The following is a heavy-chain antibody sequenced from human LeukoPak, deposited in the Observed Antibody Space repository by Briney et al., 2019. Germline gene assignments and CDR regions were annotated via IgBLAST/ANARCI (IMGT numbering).Heavy chain of an antibody. J-gene: IGHJ4*02. CDR2: ISDGGGRT. D-gene: IGHD7-27*01. V-gene: IGHV3-23*01. CDR3: AKVQLGIGVDY. Sequence: PGGSLRLSCAASGFSFSSYAVSWVRQAPEKGLEWVSGISDGGGRTYYADSVKGRFTISRDDSKNTLYLQMNSLRAEDTAVYYCAKVQLGIGVDYWGQGTLVTVSS. CDR1: GFSFSSYA.